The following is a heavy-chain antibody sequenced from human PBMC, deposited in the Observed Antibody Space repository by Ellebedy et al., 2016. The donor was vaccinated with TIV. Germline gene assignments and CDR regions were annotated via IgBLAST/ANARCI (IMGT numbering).Heavy chain of an antibody. CDR1: GGTFSSYA. V-gene: IGHV1-69*06. D-gene: IGHD2-8*01. CDR3: AVGYCTNGVCFNDYYYGMDV. J-gene: IGHJ6*02. CDR2: IIPISGAA. Sequence: AASVKVSCKASGGTFSSYAINWVRQAPGQGLEWMGGIIPISGAARYAQKFQGRVTITADKTTTTAYMDLSSLRSEDTAVYYCAVGYCTNGVCFNDYYYGMDVWGQGTTVTVSS.